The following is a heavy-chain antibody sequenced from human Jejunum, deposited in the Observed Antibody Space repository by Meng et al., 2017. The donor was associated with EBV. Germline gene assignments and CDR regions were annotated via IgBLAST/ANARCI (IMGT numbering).Heavy chain of an antibody. Sequence: QLQLQESGPGLVKPSATLSLTCTVSGRSISSSSYYWGWIRQPPGKGLEWIGDINQSGSTTYNPSLESRVTLSVDTSKNQFSLRLNSVTAADTAIYYCARVVNWDYGDYGAFDYWGQGALVTVYS. D-gene: IGHD4-17*01. V-gene: IGHV4-39*07. J-gene: IGHJ4*02. CDR3: ARVVNWDYGDYGAFDY. CDR2: INQSGST. CDR1: GRSISSSSYY.